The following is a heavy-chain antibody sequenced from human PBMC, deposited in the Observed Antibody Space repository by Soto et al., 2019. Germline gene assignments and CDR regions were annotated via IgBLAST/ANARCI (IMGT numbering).Heavy chain of an antibody. V-gene: IGHV3-9*01. J-gene: IGHJ4*02. CDR1: GFTFDDYA. CDR2: ISWNSGSI. Sequence: GGSLRLSCAASGFTFDDYAMHWVRQAPGKGLEWVSGISWNSGSIGYADSVKGRFTISRDNAKNSLYLQMNSLRAEDTALYYCAKDTYAGATTFDYWGQGALVTVSS. D-gene: IGHD1-26*01. CDR3: AKDTYAGATTFDY.